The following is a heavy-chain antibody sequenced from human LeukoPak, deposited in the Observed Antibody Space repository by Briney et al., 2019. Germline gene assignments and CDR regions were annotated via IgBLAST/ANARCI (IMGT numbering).Heavy chain of an antibody. D-gene: IGHD3-22*01. J-gene: IGHJ4*02. V-gene: IGHV3-23*01. CDR3: AKGPHYYDSSGPLDY. CDR1: GFTFSSYA. CDR2: ISGSGGST. Sequence: PGGSLRLSCAASGFTFSSYAMSWFRQAPGKGLEWVSAISGSGGSTYYADSVKGRFTISRDNSKNTLYLQMNSLRAEDTAVYYCAKGPHYYDSSGPLDYWGQGTLVTVSS.